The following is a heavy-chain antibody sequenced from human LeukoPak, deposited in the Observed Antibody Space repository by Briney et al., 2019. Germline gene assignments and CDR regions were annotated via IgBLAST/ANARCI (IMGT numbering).Heavy chain of an antibody. CDR1: GGSMNSYY. CDR3: AREGGYSGSYCLDY. Sequence: KASETLSLTCTVSGGSMNSYYWSWIRQPPGKGLEWIGNIYYSGITNYNPSLKSRVTISVDTSKNQFSLKLSSVTAADTAVYYCAREGGYSGSYCLDYWGQGTLVTVSS. V-gene: IGHV4-59*12. CDR2: IYYSGIT. J-gene: IGHJ4*02. D-gene: IGHD1-26*01.